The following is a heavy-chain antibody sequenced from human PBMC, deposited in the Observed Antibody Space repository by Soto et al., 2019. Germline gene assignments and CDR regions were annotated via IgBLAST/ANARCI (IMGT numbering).Heavy chain of an antibody. J-gene: IGHJ4*02. CDR1: GITFSNYG. CDR3: VSGYGYFEN. Sequence: QVQLVESGGGVVQHERSLRLSCAASGITFSNYGTHWVRQAPGKGLEWVAVIWYDGRDKYYADSVKGRFTISRDNSKNTLYLQMHSLTADDTAVYSCVSGYGYFENWGQGTLVTVSS. V-gene: IGHV3-33*01. CDR2: IWYDGRDK. D-gene: IGHD3-22*01.